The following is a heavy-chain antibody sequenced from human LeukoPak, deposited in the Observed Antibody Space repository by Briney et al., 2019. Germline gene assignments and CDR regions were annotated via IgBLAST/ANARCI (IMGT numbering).Heavy chain of an antibody. D-gene: IGHD3-10*01. Sequence: PSETLSLTCTVSGGSISSYYWSWIRLPPGKGLEWIGYIYYSGSTNYNPSLKSRVTISVDTSKNQFSLKLSSVSAADTAVYYCARHYLGGFDPWGQGTLVTVSS. CDR2: IYYSGST. CDR1: GGSISSYY. J-gene: IGHJ5*02. V-gene: IGHV4-59*01. CDR3: ARHYLGGFDP.